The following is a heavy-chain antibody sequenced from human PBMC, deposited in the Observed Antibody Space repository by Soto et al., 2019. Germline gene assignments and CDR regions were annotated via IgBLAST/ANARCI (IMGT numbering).Heavy chain of an antibody. V-gene: IGHV4-59*01. CDR1: GGSISTSY. D-gene: IGHD6-13*01. CDR2: IYGGGST. J-gene: IGHJ4*02. CDR3: ERNLGSSSWYLFDT. Sequence: PSETLSLTCNVSGGSISTSYWNWIRQPPGRGLQWIGYIYGGGSTKYNPSLKSRVTLSVDKLKNQVSLKLSSVTATDTDVYYCERNLGSSSWYLFDTWGQGALVTVSS.